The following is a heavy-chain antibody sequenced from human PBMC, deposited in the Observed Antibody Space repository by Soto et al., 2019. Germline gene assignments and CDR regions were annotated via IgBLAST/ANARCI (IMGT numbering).Heavy chain of an antibody. D-gene: IGHD2-21*02. Sequence: ASVKVSCKASGYTFTSDGISWVRQAPGQGLEWMGWISAYNGNTNYAQKLQGRVTMTTDTSTSTAYMELRSLRSDDTAVYYCARLAYCGGDCYYDAFDIWGQGTMVTVS. CDR2: ISAYNGNT. J-gene: IGHJ3*02. CDR3: ARLAYCGGDCYYDAFDI. V-gene: IGHV1-18*01. CDR1: GYTFTSDG.